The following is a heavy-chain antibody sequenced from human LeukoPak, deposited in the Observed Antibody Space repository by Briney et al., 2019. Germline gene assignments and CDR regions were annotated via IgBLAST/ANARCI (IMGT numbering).Heavy chain of an antibody. CDR3: VRGRGYSTFDY. Sequence: GGSLRLSCAASGFPFSTYWITWVRQAPGKGLEWVANINLDGSEINYLDSLTGRPTISRDNAKDSLYLQMNGLRAEDTAVYSCVRGRGYSTFDYWGQGTLVTVSS. D-gene: IGHD3-22*01. J-gene: IGHJ4*02. CDR1: GFPFSTYW. V-gene: IGHV3-7*03. CDR2: INLDGSEI.